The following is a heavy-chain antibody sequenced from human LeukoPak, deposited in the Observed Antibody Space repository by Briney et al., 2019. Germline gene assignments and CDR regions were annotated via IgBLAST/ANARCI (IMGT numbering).Heavy chain of an antibody. J-gene: IGHJ4*02. CDR2: ISSSSSYI. V-gene: IGHV3-21*01. CDR1: GFTFSSYS. D-gene: IGHD3-3*01. CDR3: AKGGGGSHDFWSGYYSYYFDY. Sequence: PGGSLRLSCAASGFTFSSYSMNWVRQAPGKGLEWVSSISSSSSYIYYADSVKGRFTISRDNAKNSLYLQMNSLRAEDTAVYYCAKGGGGSHDFWSGYYSYYFDYWGQGSLVTVSS.